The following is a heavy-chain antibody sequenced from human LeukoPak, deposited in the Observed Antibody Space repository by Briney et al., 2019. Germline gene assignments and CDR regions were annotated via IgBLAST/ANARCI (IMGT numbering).Heavy chain of an antibody. D-gene: IGHD3-10*01. J-gene: IGHJ3*02. Sequence: GASVKVSCKASGYTFTSYGISWVRQAPGQGLEWVGWISAYNGNTNYAQKLQGRVTMTTDTSTSTAYMELRSLRSDDTAVYYCACGSGSYYKDAFDIWGQGTMVTVSS. CDR1: GYTFTSYG. CDR3: ACGSGSYYKDAFDI. V-gene: IGHV1-18*01. CDR2: ISAYNGNT.